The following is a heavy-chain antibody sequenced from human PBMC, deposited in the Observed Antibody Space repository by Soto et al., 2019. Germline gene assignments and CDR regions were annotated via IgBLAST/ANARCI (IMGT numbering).Heavy chain of an antibody. CDR1: GYSFTSYW. V-gene: IGHV5-10-1*01. CDR2: IDPSDSYT. D-gene: IGHD4-17*01. CDR3: ANTYGDYHYYGMDV. Sequence: GESLKISCKGSGYSFTSYWISWVRQMPGKGLEWMGRIDPSDSYTNYSPSFQGHVTISADKSISTAYLQWSSLKASDTAMYYCANTYGDYHYYGMDVWGQGTTVTVSS. J-gene: IGHJ6*02.